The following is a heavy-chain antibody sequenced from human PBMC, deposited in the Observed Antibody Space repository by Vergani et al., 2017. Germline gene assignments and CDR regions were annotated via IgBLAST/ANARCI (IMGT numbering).Heavy chain of an antibody. V-gene: IGHV4-61*02. CDR2: IHASGTK. CDR1: GASITSGSFY. D-gene: IGHD5-18*01. J-gene: IGHJ5*02. Sequence: QVHLNEAGPGLVKPSQTLSLTCTVSGASITSGSFYWSWIRQPAGKGLEWIGRIHASGTKNYNPSLKSRVTISVDTSKNQFSLKLSSVTAADTAVYYCARDRQQRGYSYGAGWFDPWGQGTLVTVSS. CDR3: ARDRQQRGYSYGAGWFDP.